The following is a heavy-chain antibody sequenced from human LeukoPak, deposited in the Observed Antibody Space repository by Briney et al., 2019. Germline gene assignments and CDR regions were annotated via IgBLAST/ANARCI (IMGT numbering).Heavy chain of an antibody. V-gene: IGHV4-30-2*01. J-gene: IGHJ6*02. CDR1: GGSISNGGYY. Sequence: PSQTLSLTCSVFGGSISNGGYYWSWIRQPPGKGLEWIGYIYHSGTTYYNPSLKSRVTISVDTSKNQFSLKLSSVTAADTAVYYCARLARIAVAGTYGYHGLDVWGQGTTVTVSS. CDR3: ARLARIAVAGTYGYHGLDV. D-gene: IGHD6-19*01. CDR2: IYHSGTT.